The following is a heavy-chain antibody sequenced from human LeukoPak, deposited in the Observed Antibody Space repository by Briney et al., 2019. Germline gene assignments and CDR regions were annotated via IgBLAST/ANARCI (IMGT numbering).Heavy chain of an antibody. D-gene: IGHD5-18*01. Sequence: GRSLRLSCAASGFTFSSYAMHWVHQAPGKGLEWVAVISYDGSNKYYADSVKGRFTISRDNSKNTLYLQMNSLRAEDTAVYYCARDRFVDTAMGGYYFDYWGQGTLVTVSS. V-gene: IGHV3-30-3*01. CDR2: ISYDGSNK. CDR1: GFTFSSYA. CDR3: ARDRFVDTAMGGYYFDY. J-gene: IGHJ4*02.